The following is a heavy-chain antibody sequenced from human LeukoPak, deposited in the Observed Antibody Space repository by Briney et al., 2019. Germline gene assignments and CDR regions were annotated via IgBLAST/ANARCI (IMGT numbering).Heavy chain of an antibody. CDR2: IYHSGST. V-gene: IGHV4-4*02. D-gene: IGHD4-11*01. CDR3: ARLVTTAWTYYYGMDV. CDR1: GGSISSSNW. J-gene: IGHJ6*02. Sequence: PSGTLSLTCAVSGGSISSSNWWSWVRQPPGKGLEWIGEIYHSGSTNYNPSLKSRVTISVDKSKNQFSLKLSSVTAADTAVYYCARLVTTAWTYYYGMDVWGQGTTVTVSS.